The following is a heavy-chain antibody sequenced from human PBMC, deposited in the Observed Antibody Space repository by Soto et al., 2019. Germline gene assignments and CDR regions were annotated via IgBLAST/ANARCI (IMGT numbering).Heavy chain of an antibody. CDR3: AMITSSSGGAVAGEYYFDY. J-gene: IGHJ4*02. CDR2: IIPIFGTA. D-gene: IGHD6-19*01. Sequence: ASVKVSCKASGGTFSSYAISWVRQAPGQGLEWMGGIIPIFGTANYAQKFQGRVTITADESTSTAYMELSSLRSEDTAVYYCAMITSSSGGAVAGEYYFDYWGQGTLVTVSS. V-gene: IGHV1-69*13. CDR1: GGTFSSYA.